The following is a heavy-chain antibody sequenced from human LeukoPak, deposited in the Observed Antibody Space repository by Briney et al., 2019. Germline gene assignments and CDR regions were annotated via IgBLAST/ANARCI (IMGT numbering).Heavy chain of an antibody. Sequence: SETLSLTCTVSGGSISSYYWSWIRQPPGKGLEWIGYIYTSGSTNYNPSLKSRVTISVDTSKNQFSLKLSSVTAADTAVYYCARHSGLPWFDPWGQGTLVTVSA. CDR1: GGSISSYY. V-gene: IGHV4-4*08. J-gene: IGHJ5*02. CDR2: IYTSGST. D-gene: IGHD1-26*01. CDR3: ARHSGLPWFDP.